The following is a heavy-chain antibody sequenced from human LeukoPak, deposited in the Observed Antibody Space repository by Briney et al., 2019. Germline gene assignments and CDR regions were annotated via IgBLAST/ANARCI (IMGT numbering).Heavy chain of an antibody. D-gene: IGHD5-24*01. J-gene: IGHJ4*02. Sequence: GGSLRLSCAASGFTVSSNYMSWVRQAPGKGLEWVSVIYSGGSTYYADSVKGRLTISRDNSKNTLYLQMNSLRAEDTAVYYCARGRDGLDFDYWGQGTLVTVSS. CDR1: GFTVSSNY. CDR3: ARGRDGLDFDY. V-gene: IGHV3-66*02. CDR2: IYSGGST.